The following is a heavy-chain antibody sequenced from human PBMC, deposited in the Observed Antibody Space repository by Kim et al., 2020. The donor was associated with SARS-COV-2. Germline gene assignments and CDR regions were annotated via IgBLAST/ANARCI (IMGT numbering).Heavy chain of an antibody. CDR1: VDSFTNYW. D-gene: IGHD2-21*02. CDR2: IYPGDSDTRYSP. Sequence: GESLKISCKGSVDSFTNYWIAWVRQMPGKGLEWMGTIYPGDSDTRYSPRYSPSFQGQVTLSADKFISTAYLQWSSLKASDTAMYYCVRDLGTVISPHVDYWGQGTLVTVS. J-gene: IGHJ4*02. V-gene: IGHV5-51*01. CDR3: VRDLGTVISPHVDY.